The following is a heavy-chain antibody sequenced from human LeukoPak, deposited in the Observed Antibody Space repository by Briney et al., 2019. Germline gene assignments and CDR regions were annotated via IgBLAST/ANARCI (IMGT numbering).Heavy chain of an antibody. CDR2: ISYDGSNK. CDR1: GFTFSSYG. J-gene: IGHJ6*02. Sequence: GRSLRLSCAASGFTFSSYGMHWVRQAPGKGLEWVAVISYDGSNKYYADSVKGRFTISRDNSKNTLYLQMNSLRAEDTAVYYCAKDLSGPYYYYYYGMDVWGQGTTVTVSS. V-gene: IGHV3-30*18. D-gene: IGHD6-19*01. CDR3: AKDLSGPYYYYYYGMDV.